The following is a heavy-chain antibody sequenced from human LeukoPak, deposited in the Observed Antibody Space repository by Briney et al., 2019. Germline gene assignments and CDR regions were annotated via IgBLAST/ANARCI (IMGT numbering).Heavy chain of an antibody. CDR3: VRGGTYASFDS. CDR1: GFTFSSYW. CDR2: IKQDGSEK. J-gene: IGHJ4*02. V-gene: IGHV3-7*01. Sequence: GGSLRLSCAASGFTFSSYWMSWVRQAPGKGLEWVANIKQDGSEKYYVDSVKGRFTISRENAKNSLYLETNSLRAEDSGVYYCVRGGTYASFDSWGQGTLVTVSS. D-gene: IGHD3-16*01.